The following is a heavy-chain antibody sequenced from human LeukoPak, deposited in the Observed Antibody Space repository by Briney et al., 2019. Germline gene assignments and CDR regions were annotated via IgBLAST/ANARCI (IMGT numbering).Heavy chain of an antibody. CDR3: ATGRAAAGSLGY. CDR1: GGSISSYY. CDR2: IYYTGST. D-gene: IGHD6-25*01. J-gene: IGHJ4*02. Sequence: PSETLSLNCTVSGGSISSYYWSWIRQPPGKGLGWIGYIYYTGSTNFNPSLKSRVTMSLDTSKNQFSLKLNSVTAADTAVYYCATGRAAAGSLGYWGQGILVTVSS. V-gene: IGHV4-59*01.